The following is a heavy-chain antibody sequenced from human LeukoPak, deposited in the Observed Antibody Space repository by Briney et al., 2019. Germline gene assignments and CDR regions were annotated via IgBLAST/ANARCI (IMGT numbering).Heavy chain of an antibody. J-gene: IGHJ4*02. CDR1: GFTFSSYA. Sequence: GGSLRLSCAASGFTFSSYAMSWVRQAPGKGLEWVSAISGSGGSTHYADSVKGRFTISRDNSKSTLYLQMNSLRAEDTAVYYCAKDKDIVVVPAAKAFDYWGQGTLVAVSS. CDR3: AKDKDIVVVPAAKAFDY. CDR2: ISGSGGST. V-gene: IGHV3-23*01. D-gene: IGHD2-2*01.